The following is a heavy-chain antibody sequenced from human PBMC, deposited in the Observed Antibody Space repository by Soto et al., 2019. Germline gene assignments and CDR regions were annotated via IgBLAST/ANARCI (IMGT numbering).Heavy chain of an antibody. J-gene: IGHJ3*02. D-gene: IGHD3-16*02. V-gene: IGHV1-18*01. CDR2: ISAYNGNT. Sequence: GASVKVSCKASGYTFTSYGISWVRQVPGQGLEWMGWISAYNGNTNYAQKLQGRVTMTTDTSTSTAYMELRSLRSDDTAVYYCATYDYVWGSYRYGAFDIWGQGTMVTVSS. CDR1: GYTFTSYG. CDR3: ATYDYVWGSYRYGAFDI.